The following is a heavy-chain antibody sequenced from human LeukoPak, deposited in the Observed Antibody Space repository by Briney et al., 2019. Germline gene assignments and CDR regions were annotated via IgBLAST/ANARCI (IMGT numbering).Heavy chain of an antibody. D-gene: IGHD3-22*01. Sequence: PGGSPRLSCAASGFTFSSYAMSWVRQAPGKGLEWVSAISGSGGSTYYADSVKGRFTISRDNSKNTLYLQMNSLRAEDTAVYYCAKHENAAQYGAYYYDSSGYSPFDYWGQGTLVTVSS. V-gene: IGHV3-23*01. CDR2: ISGSGGST. CDR1: GFTFSSYA. CDR3: AKHENAAQYGAYYYDSSGYSPFDY. J-gene: IGHJ4*02.